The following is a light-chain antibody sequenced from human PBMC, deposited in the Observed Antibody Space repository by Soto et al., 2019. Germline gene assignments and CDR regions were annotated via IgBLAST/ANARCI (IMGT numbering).Light chain of an antibody. Sequence: EIVLTQSPGTLSLSPGERATLSCRASRTVSNRLAWYQHKPGQAPRLLISGASNRATGVPARISGSVSGTEFTLTIASLQSEDFAVYYCQQYSSWLWTFGQGTKVDIK. J-gene: IGKJ1*01. CDR2: GAS. CDR1: RTVSNR. V-gene: IGKV3-15*01. CDR3: QQYSSWLWT.